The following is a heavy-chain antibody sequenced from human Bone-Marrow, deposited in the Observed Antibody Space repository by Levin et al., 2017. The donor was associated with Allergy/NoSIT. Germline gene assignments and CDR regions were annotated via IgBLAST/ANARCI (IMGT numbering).Heavy chain of an antibody. J-gene: IGHJ6*02. CDR1: GFTFNNYG. CDR2: IGGSGIDA. CDR3: AKDPMWDRYNFDMDV. Sequence: GGSLRLSCTSSGFTFNNYGLTWVRQAPGKGLEWVASIGGSGIDANYADSVRGRFTITRDMNMIFLQMNRLRVEDTAVYYCAKDPMWDRYNFDMDVWGQGTSVIVSS. D-gene: IGHD1-26*01. V-gene: IGHV3-23*01.